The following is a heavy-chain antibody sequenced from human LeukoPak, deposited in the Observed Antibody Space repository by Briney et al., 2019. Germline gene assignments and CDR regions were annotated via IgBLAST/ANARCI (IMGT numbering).Heavy chain of an antibody. CDR3: ARGHGGGEFDY. D-gene: IGHD3-16*01. CDR1: GGSISSSSYY. CDR2: IYYSGST. J-gene: IGHJ4*02. V-gene: IGHV4-39*01. Sequence: SETLSLTCTVSGGSISSSSYYWGWIRQPPGKGLEWIGSIYYSGSTYYNPSLKSRVTISVDTSKNQFSLKLSSVTAADTAVYYCARGHGGGEFDYWGQGTLVTVSS.